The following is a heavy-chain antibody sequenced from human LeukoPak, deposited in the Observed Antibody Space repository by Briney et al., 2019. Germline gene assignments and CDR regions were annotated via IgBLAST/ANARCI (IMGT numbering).Heavy chain of an antibody. D-gene: IGHD1-1*01. CDR3: ARDRRGIFGP. CDR2: IYSGGST. V-gene: IGHV3-66*02. CDR1: GFTVSSNY. J-gene: IGHJ5*02. Sequence: PGGSLRLSCAASGFTVSSNYMSWVRQAPGKGLEWVSVIYSGGSTYYADSVKGRFTIPRDNSKNTLYLQMNSLGAEDTGVYYCARDRRGIFGPWGQGTLVTVSS.